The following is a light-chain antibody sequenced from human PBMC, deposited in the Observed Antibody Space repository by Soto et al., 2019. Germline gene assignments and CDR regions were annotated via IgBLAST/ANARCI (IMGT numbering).Light chain of an antibody. Sequence: QSVVTQPPSASGTPGQRVTISCSGGSSNIGSYPVNWYRQLPGTAPKLLIYNNNQRPSGVPDRFSGSKSGTSASLAISGLQSEDEADYYCAAWDDSLNGYVVFGGGTKLTVL. CDR1: SSNIGSYP. CDR2: NNN. J-gene: IGLJ2*01. V-gene: IGLV1-44*01. CDR3: AAWDDSLNGYVV.